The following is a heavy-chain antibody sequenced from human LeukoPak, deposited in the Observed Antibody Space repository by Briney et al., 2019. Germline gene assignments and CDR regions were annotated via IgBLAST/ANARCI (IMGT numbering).Heavy chain of an antibody. D-gene: IGHD2-8*01. Sequence: GGSLTPSCAASGFDLHTYEMNWVRQAPGKGLEWIADITISGHTRNYADSVKGRFTISRDSARTSLYLQMNSLRVEDTGVYFCARGDAHADLWG. V-gene: IGHV3-48*03. J-gene: IGHJ5*01. CDR1: GFDLHTYE. CDR2: ITISGHTR. CDR3: ARGDAHADL.